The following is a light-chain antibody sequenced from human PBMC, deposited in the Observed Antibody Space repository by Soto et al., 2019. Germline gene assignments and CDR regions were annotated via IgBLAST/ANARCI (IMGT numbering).Light chain of an antibody. CDR2: AAS. CDR3: QQYYSYQWT. J-gene: IGKJ1*01. Sequence: AIRMTQSPSSLSASTGDRVTITCRASQGISSYLAWYQQKPGKAPKLLIYAASTLQSGVPSRFSGSGSGTDVTLTISCLQSEDFATYYCQQYYSYQWTFGQGTKVEIK. CDR1: QGISSY. V-gene: IGKV1-8*01.